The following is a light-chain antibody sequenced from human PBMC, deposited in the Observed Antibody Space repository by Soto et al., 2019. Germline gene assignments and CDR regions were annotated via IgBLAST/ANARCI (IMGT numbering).Light chain of an antibody. J-gene: IGLJ2*01. V-gene: IGLV1-44*01. Sequence: QPVLTQPPSASETPGQRVTISCSGSNSNIGSNTVNWYQQLPGTAPKLLIYSNDHRPSGVPDRFSGSKSGTSASLAISGLQPEDEADYYCAAWDDSLYAVVFGGGTKVTVL. CDR2: SND. CDR1: NSNIGSNT. CDR3: AAWDDSLYAVV.